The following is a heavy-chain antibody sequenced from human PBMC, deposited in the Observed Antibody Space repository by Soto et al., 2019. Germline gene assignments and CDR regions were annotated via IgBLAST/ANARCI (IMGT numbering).Heavy chain of an antibody. Sequence: QVQLVESGGGVVQPGKSLRLSCAASGFTFSTYGMHWVRQAPGKGLEWVAVIWYDGSNKYHGDSLKGRFTISRDNSKTTLYLQMNNLRAEDTAVYYCGRDGALGDTAVVDSWGQGTLVIVSS. J-gene: IGHJ4*02. V-gene: IGHV3-33*01. D-gene: IGHD5-18*01. CDR3: GRDGALGDTAVVDS. CDR2: IWYDGSNK. CDR1: GFTFSTYG.